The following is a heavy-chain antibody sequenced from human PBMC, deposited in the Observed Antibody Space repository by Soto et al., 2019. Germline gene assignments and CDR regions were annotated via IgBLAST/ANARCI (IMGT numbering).Heavy chain of an antibody. V-gene: IGHV4-30-4*01. D-gene: IGHD3-22*01. Sequence: SETLSLTCTVSGGSISSGDYYWSWIRQPPGKGLEWIGYIYYSGSTYYNPSLKSRVTISVDTSKNQFSLKLSSVAAADTAVYYCARSGNYDSSGYYPFDYWGQGTLVTVSS. CDR3: ARSGNYDSSGYYPFDY. CDR2: IYYSGST. J-gene: IGHJ4*02. CDR1: GGSISSGDYY.